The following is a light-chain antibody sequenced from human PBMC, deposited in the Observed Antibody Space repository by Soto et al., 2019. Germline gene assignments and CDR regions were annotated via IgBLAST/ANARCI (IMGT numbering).Light chain of an antibody. CDR3: TSYSRYSVLV. Sequence: QSVLTQPASVSGSPGQSITISCTGTSSDIGGYKYVSWYQQHPGKAPKLIIFEVSNRPSGVSDRFSGSNSGNTASLTISGLQAEGEADYYCTSYSRYSVLVFGGGTKVTVL. J-gene: IGLJ3*02. CDR2: EVS. V-gene: IGLV2-14*01. CDR1: SSDIGGYKY.